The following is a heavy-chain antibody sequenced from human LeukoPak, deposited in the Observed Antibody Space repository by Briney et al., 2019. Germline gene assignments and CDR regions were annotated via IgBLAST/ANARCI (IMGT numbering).Heavy chain of an antibody. CDR2: ISYDGSNK. Sequence: GGSLRLSCAASGFTFSSYGMHWVRQAPGKGLEWVSVISYDGSNKYYADSVKGRFTISRDNSKNTLYLQMNSLRAEDTAVYYCAKVFRLGLYSSSYFDYWGQGTLVTVSS. CDR3: AKVFRLGLYSSSYFDY. D-gene: IGHD6-13*01. V-gene: IGHV3-30*18. J-gene: IGHJ4*02. CDR1: GFTFSSYG.